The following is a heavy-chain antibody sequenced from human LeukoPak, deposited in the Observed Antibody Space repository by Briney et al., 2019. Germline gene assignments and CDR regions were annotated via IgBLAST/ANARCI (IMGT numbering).Heavy chain of an antibody. J-gene: IGHJ4*02. CDR2: MNPNSGNA. V-gene: IGHV1-8*01. CDR3: ARDKGTSYLSSFDY. D-gene: IGHD6-6*01. Sequence: ASVKVSCKASGYTFTSYDINWVRQANGQGLEWMGWMNPNSGNAGYAQKFQGRVTMTRNTSISTAYMELSNLRPEDTAVYYCARDKGTSYLSSFDYWGQGTLVTVSS. CDR1: GYTFTSYD.